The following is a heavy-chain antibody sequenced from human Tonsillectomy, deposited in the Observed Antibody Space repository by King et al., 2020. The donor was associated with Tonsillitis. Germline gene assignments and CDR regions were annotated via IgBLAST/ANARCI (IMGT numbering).Heavy chain of an antibody. CDR1: GFTFSSES. V-gene: IGHV3-48*01. CDR3: ARAPVLRGVSTHFDY. CDR2: IDRNSGRI. Sequence: VQLVESGGSLVQPGGSLRLSCAVSGFTFSSESMTWVRQAPGKGLEWISYIDRNSGRIYYADSLRGRFTISRDNAKNSLYLQMDSLRVEDTAVYYCARAPVLRGVSTHFDYWGQGTLVTVSS. D-gene: IGHD3-10*01. J-gene: IGHJ4*02.